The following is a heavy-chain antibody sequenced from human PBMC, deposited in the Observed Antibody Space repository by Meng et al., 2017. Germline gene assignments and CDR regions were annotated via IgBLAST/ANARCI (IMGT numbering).Heavy chain of an antibody. CDR1: GFTFSSYA. V-gene: IGHV3-30*01. CDR2: ISYDGSNK. J-gene: IGHJ4*02. D-gene: IGHD1-26*01. CDR3: ARDKWELLIGYYFDY. Sequence: GESLKISCAASGFTFSSYAVHWVRQAPGKGLEWVAVISYDGSNKYYADSVKGRFTISRDNSKNTLYLQMNSLRAEDTAVYYCARDKWELLIGYYFDYWGQGTLVTVSS.